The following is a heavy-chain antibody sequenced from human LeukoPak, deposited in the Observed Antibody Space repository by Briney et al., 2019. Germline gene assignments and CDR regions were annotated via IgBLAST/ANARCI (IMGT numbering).Heavy chain of an antibody. V-gene: IGHV3-74*01. CDR1: GFTFSSYW. CDR3: GRDPMALAGLGY. Sequence: GGSLRLSCAASGFTFSSYWMHWVRQASGKGLVWVSRISGDGFITSYAASVKGRFTISRDNAKNTLYLQMNSLRAADTAVYFCGRDPMALAGLGYWGQGTLLTVSS. CDR2: ISGDGFIT. J-gene: IGHJ4*02. D-gene: IGHD6-19*01.